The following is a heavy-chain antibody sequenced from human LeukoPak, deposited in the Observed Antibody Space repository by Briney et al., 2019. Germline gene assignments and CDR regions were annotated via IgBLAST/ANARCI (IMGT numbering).Heavy chain of an antibody. V-gene: IGHV3-21*01. CDR1: GFTFSSYS. J-gene: IGHJ5*02. CDR3: ARSLRYCTNGVCT. CDR2: ISSSSSYI. D-gene: IGHD2-8*01. Sequence: GGSLRLSCAASGFTFSSYSMNWVRQAPGKGLEWVSSISSSSSYIDYADSVKGRFTISRDNAKNSLYLQMNSLRAEDTAVYYCARSLRYCTNGVCTWGQGTLVTVSS.